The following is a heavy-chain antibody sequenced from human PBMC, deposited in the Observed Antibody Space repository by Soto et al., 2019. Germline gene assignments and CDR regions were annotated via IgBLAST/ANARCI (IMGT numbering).Heavy chain of an antibody. D-gene: IGHD3-22*01. CDR2: IYYSGST. Sequence: SETLSLTCTVSGGSISSSSYYWGWIRQPPGKGLEWIGSIYYSGSTYYNPSLKSRVTISVDTSKNQFSLKLSSVTAADTAVYYCARRKMDYYDSSGYWALRGQGTLVTVSS. V-gene: IGHV4-39*01. J-gene: IGHJ4*02. CDR3: ARRKMDYYDSSGYWAL. CDR1: GGSISSSSYY.